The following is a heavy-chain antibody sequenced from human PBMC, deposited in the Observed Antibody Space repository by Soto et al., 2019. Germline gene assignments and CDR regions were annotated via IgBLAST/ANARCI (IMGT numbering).Heavy chain of an antibody. V-gene: IGHV4-59*08. Sequence: SETLSLTCTVSGGSISSYYWSWIRQPPGKGLEWIGYIYYSGSTNYNPSLKSRVTISVDTSKNQFSLKLSSVTAADTAVYYCARWYGGSLDYWGQGTLVTVS. CDR1: GGSISSYY. D-gene: IGHD4-17*01. CDR2: IYYSGST. J-gene: IGHJ4*02. CDR3: ARWYGGSLDY.